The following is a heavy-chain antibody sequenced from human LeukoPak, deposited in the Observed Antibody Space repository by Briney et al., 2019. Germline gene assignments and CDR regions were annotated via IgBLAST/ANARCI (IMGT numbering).Heavy chain of an antibody. CDR2: IYTSGST. D-gene: IGHD2-2*01. CDR3: ARERGEPAAIPANYYYYYYMDV. J-gene: IGHJ6*03. CDR1: GGSISSGSYY. V-gene: IGHV4-61*02. Sequence: SQSLSLTCTVSGGSISSGSYYWSWIRQPAGKGLEWIGRIYTSGSTNYNPSLKSRVTISVDTSKNQFSLKLSSVTAADTAVYYCARERGEPAAIPANYYYYYYMDVWGKGTTVTVSS.